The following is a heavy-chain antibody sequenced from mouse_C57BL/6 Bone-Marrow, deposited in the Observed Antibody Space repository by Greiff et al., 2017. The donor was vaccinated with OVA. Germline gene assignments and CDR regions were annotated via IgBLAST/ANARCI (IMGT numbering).Heavy chain of an antibody. CDR1: GYTFTSYW. CDR3: ARSEDYDCDY. CDR2: IHPNSGST. V-gene: IGHV1-64*01. J-gene: IGHJ2*01. Sequence: VKLQESGAELVKPGASVKLSCKASGYTFTSYWMHWVKQRPGQGLEWIGMIHPNSGSTNYNEKFKSKATLTVDKSSSTAYMQLSSLTSEDSAVYYCARSEDYDCDYWGQGTTLTVSS. D-gene: IGHD2-4*01.